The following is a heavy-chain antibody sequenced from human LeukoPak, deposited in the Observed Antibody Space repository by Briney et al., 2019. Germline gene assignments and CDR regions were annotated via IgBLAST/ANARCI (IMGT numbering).Heavy chain of an antibody. J-gene: IGHJ4*02. CDR1: GGTFSSYA. CDR2: IIPIFGTA. V-gene: IGHV1-69*13. Sequence: AASVTVSCTASGGTFSSYAISWVRQAPGQGLEWMGGIIPIFGTANYAQKFQGRVTITADESTSTAYMELSSLRSEDTAVYYCASRKYYYGSGSQYYFDYWGQGTLVTVSS. D-gene: IGHD3-10*01. CDR3: ASRKYYYGSGSQYYFDY.